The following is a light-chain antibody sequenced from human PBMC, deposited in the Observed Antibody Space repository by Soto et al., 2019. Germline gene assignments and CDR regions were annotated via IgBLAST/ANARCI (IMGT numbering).Light chain of an antibody. CDR1: QSIGIY. J-gene: IGKJ1*01. Sequence: DIQMTQSPSSLSASVGDRVTITCRASQSIGIYLNWYQQKPGKAPKLLIYAASSLQSGVPSRFSGSRSGTDFTLTISSLQPEDFATYYCQQSYSSVRTFGQGAKVEIK. CDR3: QQSYSSVRT. CDR2: AAS. V-gene: IGKV1-39*01.